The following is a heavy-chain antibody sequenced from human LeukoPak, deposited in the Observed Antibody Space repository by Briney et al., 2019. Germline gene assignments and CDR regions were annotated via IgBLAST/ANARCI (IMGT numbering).Heavy chain of an antibody. CDR3: ARLFHYYDSSGYYLDY. J-gene: IGHJ4*02. V-gene: IGHV4-4*09. CDR1: GGSISSYY. Sequence: SETLSLTCTVSGGSISSYYWSWIRQPPGKGLEWIGYIYTSGSTNYNPSLKSRVTISVDTSKNQFSLKLSSVTAADTAVYYCARLFHYYDSSGYYLDYWGQGTLVTVSS. D-gene: IGHD3-22*01. CDR2: IYTSGST.